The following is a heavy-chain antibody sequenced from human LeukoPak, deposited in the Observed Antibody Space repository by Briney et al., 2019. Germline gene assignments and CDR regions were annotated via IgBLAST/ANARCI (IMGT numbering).Heavy chain of an antibody. J-gene: IGHJ3*02. V-gene: IGHV3-7*01. CDR2: IKQDGSEK. D-gene: IGHD3-10*01. Sequence: PGGSLRLSCEASEFIFSSYWMNWVRQAPGKRLEWVANIKQDGSEKEYVDSVKGRFTISRDNAKNSLYLQMNSLRAEDTAVYYCARDAIGSGNAFDIWGQGTMVTVSS. CDR3: ARDAIGSGNAFDI. CDR1: EFIFSSYW.